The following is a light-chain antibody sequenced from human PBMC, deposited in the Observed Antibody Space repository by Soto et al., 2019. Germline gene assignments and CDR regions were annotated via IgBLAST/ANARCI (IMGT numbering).Light chain of an antibody. Sequence: DIQMTQSPSTLSASVGDRVTITCRASHYISFYLAWYQQKAGKAPKVLIFDASSLKSGVPSRFSGSGSGTEFTLTISSLQPDDFATYCCQQYNTYSTWTFGQGTVVEIK. CDR3: QQYNTYSTWT. V-gene: IGKV1-5*01. CDR2: DAS. CDR1: HYISFY. J-gene: IGKJ1*01.